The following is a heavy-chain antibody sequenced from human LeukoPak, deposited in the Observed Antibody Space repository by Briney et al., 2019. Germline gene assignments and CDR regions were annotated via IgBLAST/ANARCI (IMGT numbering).Heavy chain of an antibody. J-gene: IGHJ3*02. CDR3: AKESIQLSLGPDAFDI. CDR1: GFTFSTYA. Sequence: GGSLRLSCAASGFTFSTYAMTWVRQAPGKGLEWVSAISGSGGSTYYADSVKGRFTISRDNSKNTLYLQMNSLRAEDTAVYYCAKESIQLSLGPDAFDIWGQGTMVTVSS. V-gene: IGHV3-23*01. CDR2: ISGSGGST. D-gene: IGHD5-18*01.